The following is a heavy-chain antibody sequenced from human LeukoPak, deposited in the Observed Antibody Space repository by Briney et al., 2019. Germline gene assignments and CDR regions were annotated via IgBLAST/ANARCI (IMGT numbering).Heavy chain of an antibody. CDR1: GYSISSGYY. CDR3: ARDGPTTVTSYYYYYYYYMDV. Sequence: PSETLSLTCTVSGYSISSGYYWGWIRQPPGKGLEWIGSIYHSGSTYYNPSLKSRVTISVDTSKNQFSLKLSSVTAADTAVCYCARDGPTTVTSYYYYYYYYMDVWGKGTTVTVSS. V-gene: IGHV4-38-2*02. CDR2: IYHSGST. J-gene: IGHJ6*03. D-gene: IGHD4-17*01.